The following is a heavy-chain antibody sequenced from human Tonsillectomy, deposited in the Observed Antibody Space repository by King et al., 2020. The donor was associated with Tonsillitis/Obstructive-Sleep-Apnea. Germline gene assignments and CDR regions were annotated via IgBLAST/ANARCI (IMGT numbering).Heavy chain of an antibody. CDR2: IKSKTDGGTT. CDR1: GFTFSNAW. CDR3: TTYCSSTSCPPDY. Sequence: VQLVESGGGLVKPGGSLRLSCAASGFTFSNAWMSWVLQAPGKGLEWVGRIKSKTDGGTTDYAAPVKGRFTISRDDSKNTLYLQMNSLKTEDTAVYYCTTYCSSTSCPPDYWGQGTLVTVSS. J-gene: IGHJ4*02. V-gene: IGHV3-15*01. D-gene: IGHD2-2*01.